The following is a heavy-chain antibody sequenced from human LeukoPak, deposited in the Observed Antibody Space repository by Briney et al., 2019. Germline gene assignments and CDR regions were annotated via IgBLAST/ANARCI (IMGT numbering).Heavy chain of an antibody. V-gene: IGHV3-74*01. CDR2: MNSDGSTT. CDR3: ARSRDGRGDY. D-gene: IGHD5-24*01. Sequence: GGSLRLSCAPSGLTFSRYWMHWVRQAPGQGLVWVSRMNSDGSTTAYADSVKGRFTISRDNAKNTLYLQMNSLRADHTAVYYCARSRDGRGDYWGQGTLVTVSS. J-gene: IGHJ4*02. CDR1: GLTFSRYW.